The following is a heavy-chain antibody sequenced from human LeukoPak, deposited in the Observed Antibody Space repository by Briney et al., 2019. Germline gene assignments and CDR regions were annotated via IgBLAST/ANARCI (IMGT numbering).Heavy chain of an antibody. J-gene: IGHJ4*02. CDR3: ARGRAAGKKDDFDY. V-gene: IGHV1-8*03. D-gene: IGHD6-13*01. CDR2: MNPNSGNT. CDR1: GYTFTSYD. Sequence: ASVKVSCKASGYTFTSYDINWVRQATGQGLEWMGWMNPNSGNTGYAQKFQGRVTITRNTSISTAYMELSNLRSEDTAVYYCARGRAAGKKDDFDYWGQGTLVTVSS.